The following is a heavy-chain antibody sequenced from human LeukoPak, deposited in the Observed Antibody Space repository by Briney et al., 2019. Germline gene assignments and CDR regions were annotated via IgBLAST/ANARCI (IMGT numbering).Heavy chain of an antibody. CDR3: AGKYCSGYNCKWPFDY. J-gene: IGHJ4*02. D-gene: IGHD2-15*01. V-gene: IGHV4-39*02. CDR2: MYYGGRT. Sequence: PSETLSLTRTVSGGSISSSGYYWGWIRQPPGKALDWIASMYYGGRTNYHPSLRSRVTMSVDTSKNLFSLRLTSVTAADTAVYYCAGKYCSGYNCKWPFDYWGQGTLVTVSS. CDR1: GGSISSSGYY.